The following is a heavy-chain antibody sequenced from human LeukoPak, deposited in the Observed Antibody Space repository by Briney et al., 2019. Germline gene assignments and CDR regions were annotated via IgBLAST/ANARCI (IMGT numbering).Heavy chain of an antibody. CDR3: ARDRDFDWEFDY. CDR2: ISSDGSNI. D-gene: IGHD3-9*01. V-gene: IGHV3-30*03. Sequence: PGGSLRLSCAASGFTFSGYGMHWVRQAPGKGLEWVAVISSDGSNIYYADSVKGRFTISRDNSKNTLYLQMNSLRAEDTAVYYCARDRDFDWEFDYWGQGTLVTVSS. J-gene: IGHJ4*02. CDR1: GFTFSGYG.